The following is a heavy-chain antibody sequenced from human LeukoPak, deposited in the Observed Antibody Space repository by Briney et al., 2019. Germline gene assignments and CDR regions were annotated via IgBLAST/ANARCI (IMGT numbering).Heavy chain of an antibody. V-gene: IGHV4-59*01. Sequence: SETLSLTCAVYGGSFSGYYWSWIRQPPGKGLEWIGYIYYSGSTNYNPSLKSRVTISVDTSKNQFSLKLSSVTAADTAVYYCASEGYDSSGYRSNYWGQGTLVTVSS. D-gene: IGHD3-22*01. CDR3: ASEGYDSSGYRSNY. CDR2: IYYSGST. J-gene: IGHJ4*02. CDR1: GGSFSGYY.